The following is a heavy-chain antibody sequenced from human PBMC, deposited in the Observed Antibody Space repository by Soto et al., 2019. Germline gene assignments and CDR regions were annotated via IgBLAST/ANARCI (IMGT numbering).Heavy chain of an antibody. CDR1: GDSVSSNSAA. CDR3: ARDRWYSSRSLYYYGMDV. V-gene: IGHV6-1*01. J-gene: IGHJ6*02. D-gene: IGHD6-13*01. CDR2: TYYRSKWYN. Sequence: SQTLSLTCAISGDSVSSNSAAWNWIGQSPSRGLEWLGRTYYRSKWYNDYAVSVKSRITINPDTSKNQFSLQLNSVTPEDTAVYYCARDRWYSSRSLYYYGMDVWGQGTTVTVSS.